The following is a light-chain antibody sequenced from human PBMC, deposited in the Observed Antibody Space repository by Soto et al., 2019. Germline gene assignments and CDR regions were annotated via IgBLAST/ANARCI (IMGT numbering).Light chain of an antibody. CDR1: QGISSY. CDR2: DAS. J-gene: IGKJ4*01. Sequence: IQFTQSPSSLSASVGDRFTITCRASQGISSYLGWYQQKPGKAPNLLIYDASTLHSGVPSRFSGGGSGTDFTLTISSLQPEDFATYYCLQVNVYPSTFGGGTKVDI. CDR3: LQVNVYPST. V-gene: IGKV1-9*01.